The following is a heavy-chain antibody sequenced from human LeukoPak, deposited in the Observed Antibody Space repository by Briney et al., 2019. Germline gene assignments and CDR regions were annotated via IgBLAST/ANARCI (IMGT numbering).Heavy chain of an antibody. CDR2: IYYSGTI. CDR3: ARGEDYKSSRFDP. Sequence: SETLSLTYTVSGGSITGHYWNWIRQPPGKGLEWIGYIYYSGTIKYNPSLKSRVTISVDTSKNQFSLKLSSVTAADTAVYYCARGEDYKSSRFDPWGQGTLVTVSS. D-gene: IGHD4-11*01. CDR1: GGSITGHY. V-gene: IGHV4-59*11. J-gene: IGHJ5*02.